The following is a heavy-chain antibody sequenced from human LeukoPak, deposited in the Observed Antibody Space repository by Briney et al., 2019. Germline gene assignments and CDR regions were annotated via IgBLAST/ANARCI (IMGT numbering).Heavy chain of an antibody. CDR3: ARDGYYDSSGYGTGAEYFQH. J-gene: IGHJ1*01. D-gene: IGHD3-22*01. Sequence: GGSLRLSCAASGFTFSSYSMNWVRQAPGKGLEWVSSISSSSSYTYYADSVKGRFTISRDNAKNSLYLRMNSLRAEDTAVYYCARDGYYDSSGYGTGAEYFQHWGQGTLVTVSS. V-gene: IGHV3-21*01. CDR1: GFTFSSYS. CDR2: ISSSSSYT.